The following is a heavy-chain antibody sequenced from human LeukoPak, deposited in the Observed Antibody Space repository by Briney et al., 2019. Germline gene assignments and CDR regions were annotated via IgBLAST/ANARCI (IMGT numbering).Heavy chain of an antibody. CDR1: GGSISSHY. V-gene: IGHV4-59*08. CDR3: ARHMSSGTYPMEV. Sequence: KTSETLSLTCTVSGGSISSHYWSWIRQPPGKGLEWIAYIYYSGSTNYNPSLQSRVTISVDTSKNQLSLKVSSVTAADTAVYYCARHMSSGTYPMEVWGQGTTVTVSS. J-gene: IGHJ6*02. CDR2: IYYSGST. D-gene: IGHD1-26*01.